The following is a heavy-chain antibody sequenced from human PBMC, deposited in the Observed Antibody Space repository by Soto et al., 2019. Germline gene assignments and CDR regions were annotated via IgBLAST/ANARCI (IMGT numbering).Heavy chain of an antibody. D-gene: IGHD6-19*01. CDR3: ARGGAEVAGSNFDY. J-gene: IGHJ4*02. V-gene: IGHV4-4*02. CDR1: GASISSNKW. Sequence: SETLSLTCAVSGASISSNKWWSWVRQPPGKGLEWIGEIYHSGSTNYNPSLKSRVTISVDKSKNQFSLKVNSVTAADTAVYYCARGGAEVAGSNFDYWGQGXLVTVSS. CDR2: IYHSGST.